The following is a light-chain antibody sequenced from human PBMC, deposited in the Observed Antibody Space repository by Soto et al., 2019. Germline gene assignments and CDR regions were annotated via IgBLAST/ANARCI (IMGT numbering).Light chain of an antibody. CDR2: GTS. Sequence: AIQMTQSPSSLSASVGDRVTITYRASQCIRNDLGWYQQKPGKAPKLLIYGTSTLQTGVASRFRGSGSATDFTITISSLQPEDSSAYYCLQDYNYPCTFGQVTKVDIK. CDR3: LQDYNYPCT. CDR1: QCIRND. J-gene: IGKJ2*02. V-gene: IGKV1-6*01.